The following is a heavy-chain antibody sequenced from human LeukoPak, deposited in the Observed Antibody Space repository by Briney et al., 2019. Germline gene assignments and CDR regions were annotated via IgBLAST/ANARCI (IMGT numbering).Heavy chain of an antibody. CDR2: IWYDGSNK. CDR1: GFTFSSYG. V-gene: IGHV3-33*01. CDR3: ARDLLLWFGELLA. D-gene: IGHD3-10*01. Sequence: GGSLRLSCAASGFTFSSYGMHWVRQAPGKGLEWVAVIWYDGSNKYYADSVKGRFTIPRDNSKNTLYLQMNSLRAEDTAVYYCARDLLLWFGELLAWGQGTLVTVSS. J-gene: IGHJ5*02.